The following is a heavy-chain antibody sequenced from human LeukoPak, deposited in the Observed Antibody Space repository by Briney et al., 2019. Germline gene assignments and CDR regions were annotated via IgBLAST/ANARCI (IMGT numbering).Heavy chain of an antibody. D-gene: IGHD1-26*01. CDR2: ISWNSGSI. V-gene: IGHV3-9*01. CDR1: GFTFGDYA. Sequence: GGSLRLSCAASGFTFGDYAMHWVRQAPGKGLDWVSGISWNSGSIGYADSVKGRFTISRDNARNSLFLQMNSLRAEDTAVYYCVANSGSYQVFDYWGQGTLVTVSS. J-gene: IGHJ4*02. CDR3: VANSGSYQVFDY.